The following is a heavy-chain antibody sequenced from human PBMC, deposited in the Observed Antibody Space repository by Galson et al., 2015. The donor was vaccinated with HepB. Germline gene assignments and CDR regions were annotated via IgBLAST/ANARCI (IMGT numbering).Heavy chain of an antibody. J-gene: IGHJ6*03. V-gene: IGHV7-4-1*01. CDR2: INTNTGNP. CDR3: AREGPKYDFWSGYLDYYYYMDV. Sequence: SVKVSCKVSGYTFTSYAMNWVRQAPGQGLEWMGWINTNTGNPTYAQGFTGRFVFSLDTSVSTAYLQICSLKAEDTAVYYCAREGPKYDFWSGYLDYYYYMDVWGKGTTVTVSS. D-gene: IGHD3-3*01. CDR1: GYTFTSYA.